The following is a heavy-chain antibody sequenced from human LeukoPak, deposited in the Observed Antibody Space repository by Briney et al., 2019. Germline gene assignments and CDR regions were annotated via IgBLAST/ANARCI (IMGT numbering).Heavy chain of an antibody. V-gene: IGHV4-59*01. CDR3: AREEAMGYYFDY. CDR2: IYYSGST. CDR1: GGSISTYY. J-gene: IGHJ4*02. Sequence: SETLSLSCTNSGGSISTYYWSWVQQPPGKGLEWIGYIYYSGSTNYNPSLKSRVTISVDTSKNQFSLKLSSVTAADTAVYYCAREEAMGYYFDYWGQGTLVTVSS. D-gene: IGHD5-18*01.